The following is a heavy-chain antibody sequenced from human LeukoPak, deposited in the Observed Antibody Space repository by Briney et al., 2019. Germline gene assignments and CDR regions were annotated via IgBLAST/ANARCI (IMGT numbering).Heavy chain of an antibody. CDR1: GFTFSTYA. V-gene: IGHV3-23*01. J-gene: IGHJ4*02. Sequence: PGGSLRLSCAASGFTFSTYAMTWARQAPGKGLEWVSGISGRGDSTDYADSVKGRFTISRDNSKNMLFLQMHSLRAEDSAVYYCAKEPYVYSSYPDYWGQGTLVTVSS. D-gene: IGHD1-26*01. CDR2: ISGRGDST. CDR3: AKEPYVYSSYPDY.